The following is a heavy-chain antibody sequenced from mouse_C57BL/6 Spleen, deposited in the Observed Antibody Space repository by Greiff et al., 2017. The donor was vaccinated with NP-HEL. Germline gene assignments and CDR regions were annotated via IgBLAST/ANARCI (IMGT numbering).Heavy chain of an antibody. D-gene: IGHD2-1*01. J-gene: IGHJ2*01. CDR2: ISSGGSYT. V-gene: IGHV5-6*02. CDR1: GFTFSSYG. CDR3: ARLGNYGFDY. Sequence: DVKLVESGGDLVKPGGSLKLSCAASGFTFSSYGMSWVRQTPDKRLEWVATISSGGSYTYYPDSVKGRFTISRDNAKNTLYLQMSSLKSEDTAMYYCARLGNYGFDYWGQGTTLTVSS.